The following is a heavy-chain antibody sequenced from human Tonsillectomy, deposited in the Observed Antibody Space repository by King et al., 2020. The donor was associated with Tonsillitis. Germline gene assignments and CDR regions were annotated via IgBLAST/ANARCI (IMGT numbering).Heavy chain of an antibody. D-gene: IGHD3-10*01. V-gene: IGHV3-7*01. Sequence: QVVQSGGGLVQPGGFLRLSCAVSGFTFSRYWMSWVRQAPGKGLEWVANIKEDGSDKHYVDSVKGRFTISRDNAKNSLFLQMNSLRAEDTAVYYCATEGGRSGSGYWGQGTLVTVSS. CDR1: GFTFSRYW. CDR2: IKEDGSDK. CDR3: ATEGGRSGSGY. J-gene: IGHJ4*02.